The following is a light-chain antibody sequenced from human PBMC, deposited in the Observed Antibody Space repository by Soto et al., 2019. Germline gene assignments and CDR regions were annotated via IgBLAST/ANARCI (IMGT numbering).Light chain of an antibody. CDR3: QQYANSPLT. CDR2: HAS. J-gene: IGKJ1*01. CDR1: QSVGSSY. Sequence: EIVLTQSPGTLSLSPGERATLSCRASQSVGSSYLAWYQQTPGQAPRLLIYHASTRPTGIPDRFSGSGSGTDFTLTISRLEPEDFAVYYCQQYANSPLTFGQGTKVEIK. V-gene: IGKV3-20*01.